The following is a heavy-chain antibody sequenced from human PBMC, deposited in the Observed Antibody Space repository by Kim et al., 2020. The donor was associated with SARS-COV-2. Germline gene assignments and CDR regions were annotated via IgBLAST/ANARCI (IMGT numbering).Heavy chain of an antibody. CDR1: GYTFTSYA. CDR3: ARVGGGYGTRYYYGMDV. D-gene: IGHD5-12*01. V-gene: IGHV1-3*01. Sequence: ASVKVSCKASGYTFTSYAMHWVRQAPGQRLEWMGWINAGNGNTKYSQKFQGRVTITRDTSASTAYMELSSLRSEDTAVYYCARVGGGYGTRYYYGMDVWGQGTTVTVSS. J-gene: IGHJ6*02. CDR2: INAGNGNT.